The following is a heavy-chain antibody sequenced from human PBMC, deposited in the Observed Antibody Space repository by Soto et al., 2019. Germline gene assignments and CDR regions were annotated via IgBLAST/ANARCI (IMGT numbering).Heavy chain of an antibody. CDR1: GFTFSSYA. V-gene: IGHV3-30-3*01. CDR2: ISYDGNNK. CDR3: ARVEYGKTYDYGMDV. J-gene: IGHJ6*02. D-gene: IGHD4-17*01. Sequence: QVQLVESGGGVVQPGRSLRLSCAASGFTFSSYAMHWVRQAPGKGLEWVAVISYDGNNKYYADSVKGRFTISRDNTKNTLHLQMTSRRAEDTAVYYCARVEYGKTYDYGMDVWGQGTTVTVSS.